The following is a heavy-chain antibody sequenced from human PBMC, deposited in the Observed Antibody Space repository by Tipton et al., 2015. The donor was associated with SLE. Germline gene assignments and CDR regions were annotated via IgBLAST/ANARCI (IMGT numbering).Heavy chain of an antibody. CDR1: GFTFSTYA. D-gene: IGHD3-10*01. J-gene: IGHJ4*02. Sequence: SLRLSCAASGFTFSTYAMHWVRQAPVKGLEWVAVISYDGSNKYYADSVKGRFTISRDNSKNTLYLQMNSLRAEDTAVYYCASEGLVWFGRSLDYWGQGTLVTVSS. CDR2: ISYDGSNK. CDR3: ASEGLVWFGRSLDY. V-gene: IGHV3-30*04.